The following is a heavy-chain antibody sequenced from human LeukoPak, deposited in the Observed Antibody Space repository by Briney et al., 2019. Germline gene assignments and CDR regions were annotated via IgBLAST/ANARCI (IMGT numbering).Heavy chain of an antibody. CDR1: EFTVSTNY. CDR3: ARRSGLEY. D-gene: IGHD1-26*01. CDR2: IKQDGSEK. J-gene: IGHJ4*02. Sequence: GGSLRLSCAASEFTVSTNYMNWVRQAPGKGLEWVANIKQDGSEKYYADSVKGRFTISRDNAKNSLYLQMNSLRSEDTAVYYCARRSGLEYWGQGTLVTVSS. V-gene: IGHV3-7*01.